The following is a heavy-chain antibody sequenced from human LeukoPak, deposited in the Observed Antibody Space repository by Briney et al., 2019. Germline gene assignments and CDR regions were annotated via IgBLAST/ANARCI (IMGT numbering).Heavy chain of an antibody. CDR1: GGSFSGYY. V-gene: IGHV4-34*01. D-gene: IGHD3-10*01. Sequence: PSETLSLTCAVYGGSFSGYYWSWIRQPPGKGLEWIGEINHSGSTNYKPSLKSRVTISVDTSKNQFSLKLSSVTAADTVVYYCARRITMVRGHYGRDVWGKGTTVTVSS. J-gene: IGHJ6*04. CDR2: INHSGST. CDR3: ARRITMVRGHYGRDV.